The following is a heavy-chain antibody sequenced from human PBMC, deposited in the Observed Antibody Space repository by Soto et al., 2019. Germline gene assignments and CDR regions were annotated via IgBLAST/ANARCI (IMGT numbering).Heavy chain of an antibody. CDR1: GYRFTSYW. Sequence: PGESLKISCKGSGYRFTSYWIGWVRQMPGKGLEWMGIIYPGDSDTRYSPSFQGQVTISADKSISTAYLQWSSLKASDTAMYYCARHGCSSTSCYYYYYGIDVWGKGTTVAVCS. J-gene: IGHJ6*04. CDR3: ARHGCSSTSCYYYYYGIDV. V-gene: IGHV5-51*01. D-gene: IGHD2-2*01. CDR2: IYPGDSDT.